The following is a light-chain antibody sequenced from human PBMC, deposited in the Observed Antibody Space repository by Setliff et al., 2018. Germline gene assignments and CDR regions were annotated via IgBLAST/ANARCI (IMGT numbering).Light chain of an antibody. V-gene: IGLV2-14*01. CDR2: DVS. CDR1: SSDVGGYNY. J-gene: IGLJ1*01. Sequence: QSALTQPASVSGSPGQSITISCTGTSSDVGGYNYVSWYQQHPGKAPKLMIYDVSNRPSWVSNRFSGSKSGNTASLTISGLQAEDEADYYCCSYTISSTRVFGTGTKVTVL. CDR3: CSYTISSTRV.